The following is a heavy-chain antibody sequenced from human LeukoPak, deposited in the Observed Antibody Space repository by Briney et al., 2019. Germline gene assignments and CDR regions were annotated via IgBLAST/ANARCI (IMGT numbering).Heavy chain of an antibody. CDR2: ISGSGGNP. CDR3: ARSVGSGSYPNRVDR. V-gene: IGHV3-23*01. Sequence: GGSLRLSCAASGFTFSSYAMTWVRQAPGKGLEWVSGISGSGGNPHYADSVKGRFTISRDNSKHTLYLQMNSLRAEDTGVYYCARSVGSGSYPNRVDRWGQGTLVTVSS. CDR1: GFTFSSYA. J-gene: IGHJ5*02. D-gene: IGHD3-10*01.